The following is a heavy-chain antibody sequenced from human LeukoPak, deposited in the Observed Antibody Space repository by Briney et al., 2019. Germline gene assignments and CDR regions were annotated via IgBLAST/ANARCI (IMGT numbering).Heavy chain of an antibody. V-gene: IGHV3-30*01. D-gene: IGHD3/OR15-3a*01. Sequence: GGSLRLSCAASGFTFSSYAMHWVRQAPGKGLEWVAVISYDGSNKYYADSVKGRFTISRDNSKNTLYLQMNSLRAEDTAVYYCASEAGLRQDYWGQGTLVTVSS. CDR1: GFTFSSYA. CDR3: ASEAGLRQDY. CDR2: ISYDGSNK. J-gene: IGHJ4*02.